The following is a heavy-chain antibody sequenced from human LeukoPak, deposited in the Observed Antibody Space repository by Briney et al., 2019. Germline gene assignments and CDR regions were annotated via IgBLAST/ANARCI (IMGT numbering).Heavy chain of an antibody. J-gene: IGHJ5*02. CDR3: AKRYSDGGFDP. CDR2: ISGETNNT. CDR1: GFTFSNSA. V-gene: IGHV3-23*01. D-gene: IGHD3-10*01. Sequence: GGSLRLSCAASGFTFSNSAMTWVRQGPGKGLEWVSSISGETNNTYYSDSVKGRFTISRDNSKNTVFLQMNDLTIEDTAIYYCAKRYSDGGFDPWGQGTLVTVSS.